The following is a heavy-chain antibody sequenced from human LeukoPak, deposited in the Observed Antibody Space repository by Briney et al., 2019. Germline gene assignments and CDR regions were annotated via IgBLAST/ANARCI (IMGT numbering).Heavy chain of an antibody. CDR3: AGTVGTIFGVVIPSGWFDP. J-gene: IGHJ5*02. CDR2: IYTSGST. D-gene: IGHD3-3*01. CDR1: GGSISSYY. Sequence: SETLSLTCTVSGGSISSYYWSWIRQPPGKGLEWIGYIYTSGSTNYNPSLKSRVTISVDTSKNQFSLKLSSVTAADTAVYYCAGTVGTIFGVVIPSGWFDPWGQGTLATVSS. V-gene: IGHV4-4*09.